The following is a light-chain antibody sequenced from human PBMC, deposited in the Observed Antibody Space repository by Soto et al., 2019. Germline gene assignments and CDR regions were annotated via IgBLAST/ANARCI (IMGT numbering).Light chain of an antibody. J-gene: IGKJ4*01. Sequence: EIVLTQSPVTLSLSPGERATLSCRASQSVSSSYLAWYQQKPGQAPRLLIYGASSRATGIPDRFSGTGSGTDFTLTISRLDPEDFAVYYCQQYGSLLTFGGGTKVEIK. CDR2: GAS. CDR1: QSVSSSY. V-gene: IGKV3-20*01. CDR3: QQYGSLLT.